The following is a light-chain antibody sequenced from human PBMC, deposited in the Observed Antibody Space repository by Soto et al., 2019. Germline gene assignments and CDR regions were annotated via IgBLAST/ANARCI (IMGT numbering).Light chain of an antibody. CDR2: VVS. CDR3: SSYRSGGTFV. Sequence: QSVLTQPASVSGSPGQSIAISCTGTSSDVGGYNYVSWHQQHPGKAPKVLISVVSNRPSGVSNRFSGSKSGNAASLTISGIQAEDEADYYCSSYRSGGTFVFGSGTKVTVL. J-gene: IGLJ1*01. V-gene: IGLV2-14*01. CDR1: SSDVGGYNY.